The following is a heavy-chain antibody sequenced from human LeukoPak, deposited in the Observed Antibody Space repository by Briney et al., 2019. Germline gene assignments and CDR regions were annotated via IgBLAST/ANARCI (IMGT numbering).Heavy chain of an antibody. CDR1: DGSISSYY. V-gene: IGHV4-4*07. D-gene: IGHD5-18*01. CDR2: SYTSGST. J-gene: IGHJ4*02. Sequence: SETLSLTCTVSDGSISSYYWSWIRQPAGKGLEWIGRSYTSGSTNYNPSLKSRVTMSVDTSKNQFSLKLSSVTAADTAVYYCALSSYSYGTTRPFDYWGQGTLVTVSS. CDR3: ALSSYSYGTTRPFDY.